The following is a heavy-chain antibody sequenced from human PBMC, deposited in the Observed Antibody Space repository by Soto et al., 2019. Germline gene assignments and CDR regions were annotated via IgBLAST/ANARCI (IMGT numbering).Heavy chain of an antibody. CDR3: VSSAGHPGDFFYYNGMDV. J-gene: IGHJ6*01. Sequence: SETLSLTCAVYGGSFSGYYWSWIRQPPGKGLEWIGEINHSGSTNYNPSLKCRVTISVDTSKSQFSLRLNSVTAADTAVYYCVSSAGHPGDFFYYNGMDVWGQGTTVTVSS. V-gene: IGHV4-34*01. CDR1: GGSFSGYY. D-gene: IGHD3-10*01. CDR2: INHSGST.